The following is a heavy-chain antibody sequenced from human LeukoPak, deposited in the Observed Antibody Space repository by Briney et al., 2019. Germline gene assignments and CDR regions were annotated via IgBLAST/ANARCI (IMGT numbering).Heavy chain of an antibody. D-gene: IGHD6-6*01. V-gene: IGHV3-74*01. CDR3: ARNIAARPDPDAFDI. J-gene: IGHJ3*02. Sequence: GGSLRLSCAASGFTFKLYWMHWVRQVPGKRPVWVSRINDDGSDTIYADSVRGRFTISRDDAKNTVYLQMNNLRAEDTAVYYCARNIAARPDPDAFDIWGQGTMVTVSS. CDR2: INDDGSDT. CDR1: GFTFKLYW.